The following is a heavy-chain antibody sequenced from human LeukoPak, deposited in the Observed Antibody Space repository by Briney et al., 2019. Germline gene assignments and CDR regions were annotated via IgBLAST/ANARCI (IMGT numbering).Heavy chain of an antibody. V-gene: IGHV3-23*01. CDR1: GFTFSSYG. D-gene: IGHD5-18*01. Sequence: GGSLRLSCAASGFTFSSYGMNWVRQAPGKVLEWVSGIRGNGVTTYYADSVKGRFTISRDNSKNTLYLQMSSLGAEDTALYYCAKKGGYSYGDPFDFWGQGTLVTVSS. CDR2: IRGNGVTT. J-gene: IGHJ4*02. CDR3: AKKGGYSYGDPFDF.